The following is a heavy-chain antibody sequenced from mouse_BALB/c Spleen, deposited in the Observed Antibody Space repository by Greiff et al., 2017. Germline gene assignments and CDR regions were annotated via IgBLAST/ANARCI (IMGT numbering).Heavy chain of an antibody. J-gene: IGHJ4*01. CDR3: ARGEAMITTTAYAMDY. D-gene: IGHD2-4*01. CDR1: GYTFTDYA. V-gene: IGHV1S137*01. Sequence: QVQLKQSGAELVRPGVSVKISCKGSGYTFTDYAMHWVKQSHAKSLEWIGVISTYYGDASYNQKFKGKATMTVDKSSSTAYMELARLTSEDSAIYYCARGEAMITTTAYAMDYWGQGTSVTVSS. CDR2: ISTYYGDA.